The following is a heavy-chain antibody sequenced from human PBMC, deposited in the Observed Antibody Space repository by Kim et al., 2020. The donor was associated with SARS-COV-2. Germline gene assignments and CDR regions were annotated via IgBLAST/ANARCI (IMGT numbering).Heavy chain of an antibody. CDR3: ARLVGYYYYYMDV. CDR1: GYNFTNYW. Sequence: GESLKISCKGSGYNFTNYWIGWVRQMPGKGLEWMGIIYPGDSDTRYSPSFQGQVTISADKFISTAYLQWSSLKASDTAMYYCARLVGYYYYYMDVWGKGTTVTVSS. J-gene: IGHJ6*03. V-gene: IGHV5-51*01. CDR2: IYPGDSDT.